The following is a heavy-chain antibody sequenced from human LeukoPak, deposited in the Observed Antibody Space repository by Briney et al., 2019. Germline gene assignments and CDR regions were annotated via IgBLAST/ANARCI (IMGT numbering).Heavy chain of an antibody. D-gene: IGHD1-14*01. J-gene: IGHJ6*02. CDR2: IKSESDGGTI. Sequence: GGSLRLSCEASGFTLRNAWRSWVRQAAGKGLEWVGRIKSESDGGTIDYAAPVKGRVTISRDDSKKTVYLQMSSLTTEDTAVYYCNTAGIVWGQGTTVTVSS. V-gene: IGHV3-15*01. CDR1: GFTLRNAW. CDR3: NTAGIV.